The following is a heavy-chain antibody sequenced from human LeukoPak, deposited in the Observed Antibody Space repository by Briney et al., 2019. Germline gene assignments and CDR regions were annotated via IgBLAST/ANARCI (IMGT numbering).Heavy chain of an antibody. D-gene: IGHD3-22*01. J-gene: IGHJ5*02. CDR2: INPSGGST. CDR1: GYTFTSYY. CDR3: ARARITMIRPYNWFDP. V-gene: IGHV1-46*01. Sequence: VASVKVSCKASGYTFTSYYMHWVRQAPGQGLEWMGIINPSGGSTSYAQKFQGRVTMTRDTSTSTVYMELSSLRSEDTAVYYCARARITMIRPYNWFDPWGQGTLVTVSS.